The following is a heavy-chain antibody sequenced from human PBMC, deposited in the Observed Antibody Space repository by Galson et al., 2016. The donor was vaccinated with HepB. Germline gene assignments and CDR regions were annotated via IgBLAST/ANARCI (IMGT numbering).Heavy chain of an antibody. V-gene: IGHV3-23*01. J-gene: IGHJ4*02. CDR3: AKGHVVVVAGRSYYFDY. Sequence: LRLSCAASGFTFSNYAMSWARQAPGKGLEWVSDISGSGGSTYYADSVKGRFTISRDNSENTLYLQMNSLRAEDTAVYYCAKGHVVVVAGRSYYFDYWGQGTLVTVSS. CDR1: GFTFSNYA. CDR2: ISGSGGST. D-gene: IGHD2-15*01.